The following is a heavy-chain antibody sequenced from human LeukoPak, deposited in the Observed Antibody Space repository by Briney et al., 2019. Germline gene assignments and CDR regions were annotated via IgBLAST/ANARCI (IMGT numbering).Heavy chain of an antibody. D-gene: IGHD1-26*01. CDR2: IYTSGST. CDR1: GGSISSYY. Sequence: SETLSLTCTVSGGSISSYYWSWIRQPAGKGLEWIGRIYTSGSTNYNPSLTSRVTMSVDTSKNQFSLKLSSVTAADTAVYYCAREGYYSPPYYYYYMDVWGKGTTVTVSS. J-gene: IGHJ6*03. CDR3: AREGYYSPPYYYYYMDV. V-gene: IGHV4-4*07.